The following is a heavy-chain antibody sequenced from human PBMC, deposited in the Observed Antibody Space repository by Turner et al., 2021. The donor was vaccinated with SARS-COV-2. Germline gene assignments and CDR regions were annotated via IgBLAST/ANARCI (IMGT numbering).Heavy chain of an antibody. V-gene: IGHV4-59*01. CDR1: GASISGSY. D-gene: IGHD2-15*01. CDR3: TRELGYCSDGSCRFEYDY. J-gene: IGHJ4*02. CDR2: IHFSGTT. Sequence: QVQLQESGPGLVKPSATLSLTCTVSGASISGSYWSWVRQPPGKGLEWIGYIHFSGTTNYNPSLRSRVTISLDTSKSQFSLHLRSVTAADTDVYYCTRELGYCSDGSCRFEYDYWGQGTLVTVSS.